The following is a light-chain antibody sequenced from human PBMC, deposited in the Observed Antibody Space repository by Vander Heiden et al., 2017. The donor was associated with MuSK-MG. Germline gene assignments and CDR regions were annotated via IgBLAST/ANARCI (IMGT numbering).Light chain of an antibody. CDR2: KAS. V-gene: IGKV1-5*03. CDR1: QSISTW. J-gene: IGKJ1*01. CDR3: QQYNTYWT. Sequence: DIQMTQSPSTLSASVGDRVTITCRASQSISTWLAWYQQKPGKAPKLLVYKASTLEGGVPSRFSGSGSGTELTLTISSRQPDDFATYYCQQYNTYWTFGQGTKVEIK.